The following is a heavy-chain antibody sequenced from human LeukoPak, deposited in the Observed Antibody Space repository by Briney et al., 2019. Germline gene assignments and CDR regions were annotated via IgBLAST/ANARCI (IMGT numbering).Heavy chain of an antibody. J-gene: IGHJ4*02. D-gene: IGHD2-15*01. CDR2: IIPIFGTA. CDR3: ARGYCSGGSCYSLDDY. Sequence: SVKVSCKASGGTFSSYAISWVRQTPVQGLEWMGRIIPIFGTANYAQKFQGRVTITADKSTSTAYMELSSLRSEDTAVYYCARGYCSGGSCYSLDDYWGQGTLVTVSS. V-gene: IGHV1-69*06. CDR1: GGTFSSYA.